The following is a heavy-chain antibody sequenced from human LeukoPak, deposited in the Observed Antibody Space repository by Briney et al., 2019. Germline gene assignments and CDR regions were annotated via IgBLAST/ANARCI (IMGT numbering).Heavy chain of an antibody. CDR1: GFTYNNYA. D-gene: IGHD6-13*01. Sequence: GGSLRLSCETSGFTYNNYAVSWARQGPGKGLEWVSSISGDDTTYYADSVKGRFTNYRDSSQNTIYQQMNSLRAEHAAVYFCARGWSSVSYYFQYWGEGTLVTVSS. V-gene: IGHV3-23*01. CDR3: ARGWSSVSYYFQY. CDR2: ISGDDTT. J-gene: IGHJ4*02.